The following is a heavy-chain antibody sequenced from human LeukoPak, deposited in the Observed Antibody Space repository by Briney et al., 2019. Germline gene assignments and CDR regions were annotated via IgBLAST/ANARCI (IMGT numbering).Heavy chain of an antibody. V-gene: IGHV4-59*01. CDR1: GGSISSYY. D-gene: IGHD5-24*01. CDR3: ARGAMATISPFDY. Sequence: SETLSLTCTVSGGSISSYYWSWIRQPPGKGLEWIGYIYYSASTNYNPSLKSRVTISVDTSKNQFSLKLSSVTAADTAVYYCARGAMATISPFDYWGQGTLVTVSS. J-gene: IGHJ4*02. CDR2: IYYSAST.